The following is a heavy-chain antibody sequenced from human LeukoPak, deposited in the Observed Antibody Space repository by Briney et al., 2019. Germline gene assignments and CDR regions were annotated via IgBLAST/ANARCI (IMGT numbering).Heavy chain of an antibody. CDR1: GFTFSSYA. J-gene: IGHJ4*02. Sequence: PGGSLRLSCAASGFTFSSYAMHWVRQAPGKGLEYVSAISSNGGSTYYANSVKGRFTISRDNSKNTLYLQMGSLRAEDMAVYYCARDRGYGDYGDYWGQGTLVTVSS. D-gene: IGHD4-17*01. V-gene: IGHV3-64*01. CDR2: ISSNGGST. CDR3: ARDRGYGDYGDY.